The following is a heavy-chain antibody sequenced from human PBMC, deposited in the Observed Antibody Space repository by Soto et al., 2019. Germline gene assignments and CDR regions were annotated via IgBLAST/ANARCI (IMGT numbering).Heavy chain of an antibody. V-gene: IGHV4-39*02. D-gene: IGHD6-19*01. J-gene: IGHJ4*02. Sequence: QLQLQESGPGLVKPSETLSLTCTVSGDSITSSNYYWAWIRQSPGKGLEWVGSIYYSGSTYYNPSLKSRVPISVDTSKNHFSPRLSSVTAADTAVYYCAIRRAGWGYYWGQGALVTVSS. CDR3: AIRRAGWGYY. CDR2: IYYSGST. CDR1: GDSITSSNYY.